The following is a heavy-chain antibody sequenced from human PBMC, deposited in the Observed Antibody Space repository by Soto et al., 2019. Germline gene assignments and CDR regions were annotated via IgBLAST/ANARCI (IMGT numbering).Heavy chain of an antibody. CDR1: GFIFSDYY. J-gene: IGHJ4*02. Sequence: PGGSLRLSCAASGFIFSDYYMSWIRQTPGKGLEWVSYISSSSSYTNYADSVKGRFTISRDNAKNSLYLQMNSLRGEDTAVYYCARGGYYGSGTYRYDYWGQGTLVTVSS. CDR2: ISSSSSYT. D-gene: IGHD3-10*01. CDR3: ARGGYYGSGTYRYDY. V-gene: IGHV3-11*06.